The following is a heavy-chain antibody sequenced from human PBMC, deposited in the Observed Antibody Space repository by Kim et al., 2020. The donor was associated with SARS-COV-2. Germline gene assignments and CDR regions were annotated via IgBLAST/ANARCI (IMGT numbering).Heavy chain of an antibody. CDR2: ISSSSSYI. CDR1: GFTFSSYR. Sequence: GGSLRLSCAASGFTFSSYRMNWVRQAPGKGLEWVSSISSSSSYIYYADSVKGRFTISRDNAKNSLYLQMNSLRAEDTAVYYCARGPRGYSYGYVDYWGQGTLVTVSS. V-gene: IGHV3-21*01. D-gene: IGHD5-18*01. CDR3: ARGPRGYSYGYVDY. J-gene: IGHJ4*02.